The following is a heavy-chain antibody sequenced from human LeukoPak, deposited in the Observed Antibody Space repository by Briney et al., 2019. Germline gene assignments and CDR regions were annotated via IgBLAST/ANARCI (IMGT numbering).Heavy chain of an antibody. J-gene: IGHJ4*02. CDR1: GGSFSGYY. CDR2: INHSGST. CDR3: ARDGLTRDRIDY. V-gene: IGHV4-34*01. Sequence: SETLSLTCAVYGGSFSGYYXSWIRQPPGXGLEWIGEINHSGSTNYKLSIKSRVTISVDTSKKQFTLKLSSVTAADTAVYYCARDGLTRDRIDYWGQGTMVTVSS. D-gene: IGHD7-27*01.